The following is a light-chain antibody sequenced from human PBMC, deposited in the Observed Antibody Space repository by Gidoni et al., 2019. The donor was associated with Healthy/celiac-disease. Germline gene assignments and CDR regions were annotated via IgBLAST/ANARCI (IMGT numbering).Light chain of an antibody. Sequence: EIVLTQSPGTLSLSPGERATLSCRASQSVSSSYLAWYQQKPGQAPRLLIYGASSRATGIPDRFSGSGYGTDFTLTISRLEPEDFAVYYWQQYGSSPETFGQGTKVEIK. J-gene: IGKJ1*01. CDR1: QSVSSSY. CDR2: GAS. CDR3: QQYGSSPET. V-gene: IGKV3-20*01.